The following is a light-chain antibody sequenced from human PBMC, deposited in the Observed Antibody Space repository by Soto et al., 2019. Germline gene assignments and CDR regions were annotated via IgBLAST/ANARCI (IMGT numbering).Light chain of an antibody. Sequence: QSALTQPPSVSGSPGQSVTISCTGTSSDIGSYNRVSWYQQPPGTAPKLMIYEVSNRPSGVPDRSSGSKSGNTASLTISGLQAEDEADYYCSSYRSSSNVVFGGGTKLTVL. CDR1: SSDIGSYNR. V-gene: IGLV2-18*02. J-gene: IGLJ2*01. CDR3: SSYRSSSNVV. CDR2: EVS.